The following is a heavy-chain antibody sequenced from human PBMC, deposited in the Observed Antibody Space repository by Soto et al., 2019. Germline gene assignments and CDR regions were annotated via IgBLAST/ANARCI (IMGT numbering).Heavy chain of an antibody. Sequence: ETLSLTCTVSGGSINDYFWSWIRQPPGKGLEWIAYIHYGGSTNYNPSLKSRVTISVDRSKNQFSLKLTSMTAADTAVYYCARSMFGELGHWGPGTLVTVSS. J-gene: IGHJ4*02. CDR3: ARSMFGELGH. CDR2: IHYGGST. V-gene: IGHV4-59*01. D-gene: IGHD3-10*02. CDR1: GGSINDYF.